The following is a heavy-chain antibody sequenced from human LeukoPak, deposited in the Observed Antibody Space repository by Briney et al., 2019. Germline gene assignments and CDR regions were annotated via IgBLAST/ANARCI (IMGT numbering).Heavy chain of an antibody. D-gene: IGHD6-13*01. V-gene: IGHV4-34*01. CDR1: GGSFSGYY. CDR2: INHSGGT. Sequence: KPSETLSLTCAVYGGSFSGYYWSWIRQPPGKGLEWIGEINHSGGTNYNPSLKSRVTISVDTSKNQFSLKLSSVTAADTAVYYCARGSVGQQQLDWFDPWGQGTLVTVSS. J-gene: IGHJ5*02. CDR3: ARGSVGQQQLDWFDP.